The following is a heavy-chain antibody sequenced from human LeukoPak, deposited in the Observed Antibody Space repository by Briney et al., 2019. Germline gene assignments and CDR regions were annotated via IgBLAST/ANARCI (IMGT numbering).Heavy chain of an antibody. Sequence: SETLSLTCTVSGYSISSGYYWGWIRQPPGKGLEWIGSIYHSGSTYYNPSLKSRVTISVDTSKNQFSLKLSSVTAADTAVYYCASGYCSGGSCSALDIWGQGTMVTVSS. CDR2: IYHSGST. J-gene: IGHJ3*02. CDR1: GYSISSGYY. V-gene: IGHV4-38-2*02. D-gene: IGHD2-15*01. CDR3: ASGYCSGGSCSALDI.